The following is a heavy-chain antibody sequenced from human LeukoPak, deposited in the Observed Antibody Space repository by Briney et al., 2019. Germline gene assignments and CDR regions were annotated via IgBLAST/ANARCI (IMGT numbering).Heavy chain of an antibody. D-gene: IGHD6-6*01. CDR3: ARVSIPSGYYYYYMDV. V-gene: IGHV3-53*01. CDR2: IYSGGST. J-gene: IGHJ6*03. CDR1: GFTVSSNY. Sequence: QPGGSLRLSCAASGFTVSSNYMSWVRQAPGKGLEWVSVIYSGGSTYYADSVKGRFTISRDNSKNTLYLQMNSLRAEDTAVYYCARVSIPSGYYYYYMDVWGKGTTVTVSS.